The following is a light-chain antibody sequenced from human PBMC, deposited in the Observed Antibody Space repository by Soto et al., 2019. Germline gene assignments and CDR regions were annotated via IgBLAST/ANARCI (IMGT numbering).Light chain of an antibody. V-gene: IGLV1-51*02. Sequence: QSVLTQPPSVSAAPGQKVTISCSGSSSNIGDNYVSWYQQLSGAAPKLLIYENHKRPSGIPDRFSGSKSGTSGTLGITGLQTGDEADYYCGTWDASLRAVVFGGGTQLTVL. J-gene: IGLJ2*01. CDR2: ENH. CDR3: GTWDASLRAVV. CDR1: SSNIGDNY.